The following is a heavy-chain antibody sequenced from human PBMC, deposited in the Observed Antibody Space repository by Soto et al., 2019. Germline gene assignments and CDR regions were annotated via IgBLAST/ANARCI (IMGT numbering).Heavy chain of an antibody. Sequence: PGGSLRLSCAASGFTFRTYAMNWVRQAPGKGLEWISAISGSGSFTHYADSVRGRFTISRDNSQNQLYLQMNNLRGDATAMYYCAKIHTGSGSSKFDYWGQGIQVTVSS. V-gene: IGHV3-23*01. D-gene: IGHD3-10*01. J-gene: IGHJ4*02. CDR3: AKIHTGSGSSKFDY. CDR2: ISGSGSFT. CDR1: GFTFRTYA.